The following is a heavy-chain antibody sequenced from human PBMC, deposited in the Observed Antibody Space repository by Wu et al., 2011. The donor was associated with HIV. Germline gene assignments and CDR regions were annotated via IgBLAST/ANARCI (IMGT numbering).Heavy chain of an antibody. CDR3: ARGLYGPTSRGYGMDV. J-gene: IGHJ6*02. V-gene: IGHV1-18*01. D-gene: IGHD2/OR15-2a*01. Sequence: QVQLVQSGAEVKKPGASVKVSCKASGYTFTNYYFTWVRQAPGQGLEWMGWISAYNGKTYYAQKLQGRVTMTTDTSTSTAYMELRSLTSDDTAVYYCARGLYGPTSRGYGMDVWGQGTTVHRLL. CDR2: ISAYNGKT. CDR1: GYTFTNYY.